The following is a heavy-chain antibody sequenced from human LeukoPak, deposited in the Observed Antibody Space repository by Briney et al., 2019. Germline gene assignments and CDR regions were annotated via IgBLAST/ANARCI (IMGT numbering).Heavy chain of an antibody. CDR3: AKDRGYCRGGNCYLSQYYYGLDV. D-gene: IGHD2-15*01. V-gene: IGHV3-30*18. J-gene: IGHJ6*02. CDR2: ISYDGRNK. Sequence: GGSLRLSCVASGFTFSSYGMHWVRQAPGKGLEWVSVISYDGRNKYYADSVKGRFTISRDNSKNTLYLQMNSLRAEDTAVYYCAKDRGYCRGGNCYLSQYYYGLDVWGQGTTVTVSS. CDR1: GFTFSSYG.